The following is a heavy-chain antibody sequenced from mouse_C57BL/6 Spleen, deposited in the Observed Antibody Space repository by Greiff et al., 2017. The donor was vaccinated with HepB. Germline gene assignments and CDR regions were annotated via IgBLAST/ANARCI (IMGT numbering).Heavy chain of an antibody. J-gene: IGHJ1*03. CDR2: INPGSGGT. CDR3: ARGGLIYSDGYFDV. CDR1: GYAFTNYL. Sequence: QVQLQQSGAELVRPGTSVKVSCKASGYAFTNYLIEWVKQRPGQGLEWIGVINPGSGGTNYNEKFKGKATLTADTSSSTAYMQLSSLTSEDSAVYFCARGGLIYSDGYFDVWGTGTTVTVSS. D-gene: IGHD2-1*01. V-gene: IGHV1-54*01.